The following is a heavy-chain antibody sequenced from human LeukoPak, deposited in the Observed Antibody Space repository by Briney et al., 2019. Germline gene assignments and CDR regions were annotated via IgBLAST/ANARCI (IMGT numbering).Heavy chain of an antibody. CDR3: AKAQGYSSGNYFDY. Sequence: PGGSLRLSCAASGFTFSDYNMRWIRQAPGKGLEWVSSISRSGSTKYYADSVKGRFTISRDNSKNTLYLQMNSLRAEDTAVYYCAKAQGYSSGNYFDYWGQGTLVTVSS. D-gene: IGHD6-19*01. J-gene: IGHJ4*02. V-gene: IGHV3-11*01. CDR2: ISRSGSTK. CDR1: GFTFSDYN.